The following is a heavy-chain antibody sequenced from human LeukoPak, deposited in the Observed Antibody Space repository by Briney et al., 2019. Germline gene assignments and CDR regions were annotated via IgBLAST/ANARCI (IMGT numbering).Heavy chain of an antibody. Sequence: SETLSLTCTVSGGSISSYYWSWIRQPPGMGLEWIGYIYYSGSTNYNPSLKSRVTISVDTSKNQFSLKLSSVTAADTAVYYCARLTYYYGSGSYQPTIDYWGQGTLVTVSS. CDR3: ARLTYYYGSGSYQPTIDY. CDR2: IYYSGST. CDR1: GGSISSYY. J-gene: IGHJ4*02. V-gene: IGHV4-59*08. D-gene: IGHD3-10*01.